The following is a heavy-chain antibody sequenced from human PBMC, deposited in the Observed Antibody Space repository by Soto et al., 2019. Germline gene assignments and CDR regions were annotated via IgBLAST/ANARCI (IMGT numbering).Heavy chain of an antibody. CDR1: GYSFTNYN. CDR3: ARIASAGKTFFDY. J-gene: IGHJ4*02. Sequence: ASVKVSCKASGYSFTNYNIHWVLQAPGQGLQWMGEVNPSRGTAGYAETFQGRVTMTRNPSTRTVYMVLTSLTPEDTAIYYCARIASAGKTFFDYWGQGTLVTVSS. D-gene: IGHD2-15*01. V-gene: IGHV1-46*01. CDR2: VNPSRGTA.